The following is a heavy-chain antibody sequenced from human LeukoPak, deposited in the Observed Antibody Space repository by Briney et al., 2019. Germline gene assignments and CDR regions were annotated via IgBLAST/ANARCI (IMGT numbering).Heavy chain of an antibody. V-gene: IGHV4-4*07. Sequence: PSETLSLTCTVSGGSISSYYWSWIRQPAGKGLECIGRIYTSGSTNYNPSLKSRVTMSVDTSKNQFSLKLSSVTAADTAVYYCARGRISYYYFYYMDVWGKGTTVTVSS. J-gene: IGHJ6*03. CDR1: GGSISSYY. CDR3: ARGRISYYYFYYMDV. CDR2: IYTSGST.